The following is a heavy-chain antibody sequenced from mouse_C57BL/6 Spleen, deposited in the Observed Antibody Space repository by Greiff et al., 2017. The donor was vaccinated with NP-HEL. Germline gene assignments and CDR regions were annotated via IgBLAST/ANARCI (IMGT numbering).Heavy chain of an antibody. Sequence: VQLQQSGPELVKPGASVKISCKASGYSFTGYYMNWVKQSPEKSLEWIGEINPSTGGTTYNQQFKAKATLTVDKSSSTAYMQLKSLTSEDSAVYYCLITTVVATHWYVDVWGTGTTVTVSS. D-gene: IGHD1-1*01. CDR1: GYSFTGYY. CDR2: INPSTGGT. J-gene: IGHJ1*03. CDR3: LITTVVATHWYVDV. V-gene: IGHV1-42*01.